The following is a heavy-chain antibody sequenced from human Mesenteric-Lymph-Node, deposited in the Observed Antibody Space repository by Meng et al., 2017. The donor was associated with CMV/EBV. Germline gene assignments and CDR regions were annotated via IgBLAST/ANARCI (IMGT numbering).Heavy chain of an antibody. CDR3: ARGPRRITMIVVVIRGYFDY. CDR2: TSHSGST. J-gene: IGHJ4*02. V-gene: IGHV4-34*01. Sequence: FSCYYGSRVRRPPGKGLEWIVETSHSGSTNYNPSLKLRVTISVDTSKNQFSLKLSSVTAADTAVYYCARGPRRITMIVVVIRGYFDYWGQGTLVTVSS. D-gene: IGHD3-22*01. CDR1: FSCYY.